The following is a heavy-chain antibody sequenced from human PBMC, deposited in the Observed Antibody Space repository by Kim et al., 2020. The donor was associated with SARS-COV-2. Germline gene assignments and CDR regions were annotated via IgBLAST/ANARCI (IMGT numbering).Heavy chain of an antibody. Sequence: GGSLRLSCAASGFTFSNAWMSWVRQAPGKGLEWVGRIKSKTDGGTTDYAAPVKGRFTISRDDSKNTLYLQMNSLKTEDTAVYYCTTGLMITFGGVIVYWGQGTLVTVSS. J-gene: IGHJ4*02. V-gene: IGHV3-15*01. D-gene: IGHD3-16*02. CDR3: TTGLMITFGGVIVY. CDR2: IKSKTDGGTT. CDR1: GFTFSNAW.